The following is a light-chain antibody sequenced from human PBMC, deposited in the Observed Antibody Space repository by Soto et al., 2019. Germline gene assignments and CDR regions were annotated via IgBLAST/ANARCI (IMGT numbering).Light chain of an antibody. CDR3: QQFNSYPIT. CDR2: KAS. Sequence: DIQMTQSPSTLSGSVGDRATITCRASQTISSWLAWYQQKPGKAPKLLIYKASTLKSGVPSRFSGSGSGTEFTLTIGGLQPDDFATYFCQQFNSYPITFGQGTRLEIK. CDR1: QTISSW. J-gene: IGKJ5*01. V-gene: IGKV1-5*03.